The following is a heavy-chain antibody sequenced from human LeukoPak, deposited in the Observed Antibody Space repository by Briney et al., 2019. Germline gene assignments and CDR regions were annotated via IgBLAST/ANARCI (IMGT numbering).Heavy chain of an antibody. D-gene: IGHD6-13*01. CDR1: GFTLSHHY. V-gene: IGHV3-66*01. CDR3: AKDPLIRPGYSSTWYDY. J-gene: IGHJ4*02. CDR2: IYSSGTT. Sequence: GGSLRLSCAASGFTLSHHYMTWVRQAPGKGLEWVSVIYSSGTTYYADSVKGRFTISRDNSKNTLYLQLNSLRAEDTAVYYCAKDPLIRPGYSSTWYDYWGQGTQVTVSS.